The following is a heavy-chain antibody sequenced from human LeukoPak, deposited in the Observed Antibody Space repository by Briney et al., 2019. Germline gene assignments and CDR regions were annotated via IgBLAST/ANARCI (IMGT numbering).Heavy chain of an antibody. Sequence: ASVKVSCKASGYTFTGYYMHWVRQAPGQGLEWMGIINPSGGSTSYAQKFQGRVTMTRDMSTSTVYMELSSLRSEDTAVYYCAAEGSIAAALDYWGQGTLVTVSS. CDR1: GYTFTGYY. V-gene: IGHV1-46*01. D-gene: IGHD6-13*01. J-gene: IGHJ4*02. CDR2: INPSGGST. CDR3: AAEGSIAAALDY.